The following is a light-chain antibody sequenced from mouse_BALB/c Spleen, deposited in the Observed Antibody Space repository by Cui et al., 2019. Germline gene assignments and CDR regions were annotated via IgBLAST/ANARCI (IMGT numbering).Light chain of an antibody. CDR1: ENIYSN. CDR3: QHFWGTPPST. CDR2: AAT. J-gene: IGKJ1*01. Sequence: DIQMTQSPASLSVSVGETVTITCRASENIYSNLAWYQQKQGKSPQLLVYAATNLADGVPSRFSGSGSGTQYSLKINSLQSEDFGSYYCQHFWGTPPSTFGGGTKLEIK. V-gene: IGKV12-46*01.